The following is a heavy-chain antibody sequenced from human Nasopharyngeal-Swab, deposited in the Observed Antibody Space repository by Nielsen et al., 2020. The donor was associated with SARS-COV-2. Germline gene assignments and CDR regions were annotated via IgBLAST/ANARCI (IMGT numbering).Heavy chain of an antibody. Sequence: WIRQPPGKGLEWIGYIHYSGSTNYNPSLKSRVTISVDTSKNQFSLKLSSVTAADTAVYYCARGPDRNYDFWSGYYTPSSYYYYYMDVWGKGTTVTVSS. CDR3: ARGPDRNYDFWSGYYTPSSYYYYYMDV. V-gene: IGHV4-59*01. CDR2: IHYSGST. J-gene: IGHJ6*03. D-gene: IGHD3-3*01.